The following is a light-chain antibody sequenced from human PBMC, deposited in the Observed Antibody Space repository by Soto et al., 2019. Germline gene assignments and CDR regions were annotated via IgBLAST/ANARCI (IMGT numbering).Light chain of an antibody. J-gene: IGLJ2*01. CDR3: AAWDDSLNVL. CDR2: SNN. CDR1: SSNIGSYT. V-gene: IGLV1-44*01. Sequence: QSVLTQPPSASGTPGQRVTISCSGSSSNIGSYTVNWYQQLPGTAPKLLIYSNNQRPSGVPDRFSGSKSGTSASLAISGLQSEDEAHYYCAAWDDSLNVLFGGGTKLTVL.